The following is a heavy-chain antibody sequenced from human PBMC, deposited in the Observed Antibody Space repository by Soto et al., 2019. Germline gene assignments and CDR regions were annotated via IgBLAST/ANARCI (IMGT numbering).Heavy chain of an antibody. J-gene: IGHJ3*02. D-gene: IGHD5-12*01. CDR2: IYYSGST. CDR3: ASTFSHSGYDLGDAFDI. Sequence: QVQLQESGPGLVKPSETLSLTCTVSGGSISSYYWSWIRQPPGKGLEWIGYIYYSGSTNYHSSLKSRVTISVGTSKNQSSLKLSSVTAADTAVYYCASTFSHSGYDLGDAFDIWGQGTMLTVSS. CDR1: GGSISSYY. V-gene: IGHV4-59*01.